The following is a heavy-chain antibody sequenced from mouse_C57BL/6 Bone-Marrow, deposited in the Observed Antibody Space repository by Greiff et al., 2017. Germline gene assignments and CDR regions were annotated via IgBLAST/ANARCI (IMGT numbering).Heavy chain of an antibody. Sequence: EVHLVESGGDLVKPGGSLKLSCAASGFNFSSYGMSWVRQTPDKRLEWVATISSGGSYTYYPDSVKGRFTISRDNAKNTLYLQMSSLKSEDTAMYYCARHRTYWGQGTLVTVSA. CDR2: ISSGGSYT. CDR3: ARHRTY. V-gene: IGHV5-6*01. CDR1: GFNFSSYG. J-gene: IGHJ3*01.